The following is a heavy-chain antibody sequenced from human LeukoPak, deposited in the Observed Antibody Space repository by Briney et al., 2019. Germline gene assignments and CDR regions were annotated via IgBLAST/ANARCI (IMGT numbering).Heavy chain of an antibody. V-gene: IGHV3-30*03. J-gene: IGHJ4*02. CDR1: GFTFSSYG. CDR3: ARGGHYNHDPLEY. D-gene: IGHD3-22*01. CDR2: ISYDGSNR. Sequence: QSWGSLRLSCAASGFTFSSYGMHWVRQAPGKGLEWVAVISYDGSNRYYADSVKGRFTISRDNSKNTLYLQMNSLRADDTAVYYCARGGHYNHDPLEYWGQGTLVTVSS.